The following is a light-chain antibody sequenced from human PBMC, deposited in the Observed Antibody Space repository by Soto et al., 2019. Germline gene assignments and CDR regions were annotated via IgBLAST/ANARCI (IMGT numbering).Light chain of an antibody. Sequence: LTQPASVSGSPGQSITISCTGTSSDVGAYNYVSWFQQHPGKAPTLIISEVSNRPSGVSNRFSGSKSGNAASLTISGLQAEDEADYFCFSFTTDWTHVFGTGTKVTV. J-gene: IGLJ1*01. V-gene: IGLV2-14*01. CDR1: SSDVGAYNY. CDR3: FSFTTDWTHV. CDR2: EVS.